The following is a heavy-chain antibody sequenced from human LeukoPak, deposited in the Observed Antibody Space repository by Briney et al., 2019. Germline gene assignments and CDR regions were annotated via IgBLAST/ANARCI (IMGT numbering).Heavy chain of an antibody. Sequence: GASVKVSCKASGYTFTSYGISWVRQAPGQGLEWMGRISAYNGNTNYAQKLQGRVTMTTDTSTSTAYMELRSLRSDDTAVYYCARAYGDYRTGWFDPWGQGTLVTVSS. J-gene: IGHJ5*02. CDR2: ISAYNGNT. CDR1: GYTFTSYG. D-gene: IGHD4-17*01. V-gene: IGHV1-18*01. CDR3: ARAYGDYRTGWFDP.